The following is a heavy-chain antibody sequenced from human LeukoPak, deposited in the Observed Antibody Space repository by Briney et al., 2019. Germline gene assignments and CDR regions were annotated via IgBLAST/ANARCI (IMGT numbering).Heavy chain of an antibody. V-gene: IGHV3-23*01. CDR3: AKGRGSSSWYPFDY. CDR2: ISGSGGTT. CDR1: VFTFSSYA. D-gene: IGHD6-13*01. Sequence: PGGSLRLSCASSVFTFSSYAMSWVRQAPGKGLEWVSAISGSGGTTYYADSVKGRFTISRDNSKNTLYLQMNSLRAEDSAVYYCAKGRGSSSWYPFDYWGQGTLVTVSS. J-gene: IGHJ4*02.